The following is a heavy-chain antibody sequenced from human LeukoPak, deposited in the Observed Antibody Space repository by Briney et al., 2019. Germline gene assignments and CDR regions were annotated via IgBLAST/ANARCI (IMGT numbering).Heavy chain of an antibody. CDR3: ARDGGGYYDSSGYPFYYFDY. CDR2: TNPSGGST. J-gene: IGHJ4*02. Sequence: ASVKVSCKASGYTFTSYYMHWVRQAPGQGLEWMGITNPSGGSTSYAQKFQGRVTMTRDTSTSTVYMELSSLRSEDAAVYYCARDGGGYYDSSGYPFYYFDYWGQGTLVTVSS. CDR1: GYTFTSYY. V-gene: IGHV1-46*01. D-gene: IGHD3-22*01.